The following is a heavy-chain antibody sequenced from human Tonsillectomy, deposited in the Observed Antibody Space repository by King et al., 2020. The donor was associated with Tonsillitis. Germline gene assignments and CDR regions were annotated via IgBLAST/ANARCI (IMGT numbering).Heavy chain of an antibody. D-gene: IGHD3-9*01. V-gene: IGHV7-4-1*02. CDR2: INTNTGNP. CDR3: ARDLIGIFDWLPLPSYYGMDV. Sequence: VQLVQSGSELKKPGASVKVSCKASGYTFTSYAMNWVRQAPGQGLEWMGWINTNTGNPTYAQGVTGRFVFSLDTSVSTAYLQISSLKAEYTAVYYCARDLIGIFDWLPLPSYYGMDVWGQGTTVTVSS. CDR1: GYTFTSYA. J-gene: IGHJ6*02.